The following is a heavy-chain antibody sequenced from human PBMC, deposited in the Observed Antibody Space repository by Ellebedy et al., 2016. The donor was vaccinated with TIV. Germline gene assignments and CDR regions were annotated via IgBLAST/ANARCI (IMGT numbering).Heavy chain of an antibody. Sequence: ASVKVSXXASGYTFTRYYMHWVRQAPGQGLEWMGKINPSGGSTTYAQKFQGRVTMTRDRSTSTVYMELSSLRSEDTAVYYGARDAPWGTSLAVDYWGQGTLVTVSS. J-gene: IGHJ4*02. CDR3: ARDAPWGTSLAVDY. CDR1: GYTFTRYY. CDR2: INPSGGST. V-gene: IGHV1-46*01. D-gene: IGHD3-16*01.